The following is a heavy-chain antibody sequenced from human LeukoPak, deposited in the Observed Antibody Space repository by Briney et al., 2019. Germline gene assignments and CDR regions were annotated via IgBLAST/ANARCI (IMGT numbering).Heavy chain of an antibody. J-gene: IGHJ4*02. CDR3: ARARGGYPNSLWDDY. Sequence: AASVKVSCKASGCTFSSYAISWVRQAPGQGLEWMGGIIPIFGTANYAQKFQGRVTITTDESTSTAYMELSSLRSEDTAVYYRARARGGYPNSLWDDYWGQGTLVTVSS. V-gene: IGHV1-69*05. CDR2: IIPIFGTA. CDR1: GCTFSSYA. D-gene: IGHD6-25*01.